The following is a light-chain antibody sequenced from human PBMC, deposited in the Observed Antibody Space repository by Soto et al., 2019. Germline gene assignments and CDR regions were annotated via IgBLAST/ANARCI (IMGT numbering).Light chain of an antibody. CDR1: QSISSW. Sequence: DIQMTQSPSTLSASVGDRVTITCRASQSISSWLAWFQQKPGKAPKLLMYDASSLESGVPSRFSGSGSGPEFTLTISSLQPDDFATYYCQQYGTYLWTFGQGTRVEIK. V-gene: IGKV1-5*01. CDR3: QQYGTYLWT. J-gene: IGKJ1*01. CDR2: DAS.